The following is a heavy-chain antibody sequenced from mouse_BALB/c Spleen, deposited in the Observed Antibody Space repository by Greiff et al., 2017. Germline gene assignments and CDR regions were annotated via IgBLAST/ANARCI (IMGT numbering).Heavy chain of an antibody. CDR3: ARLDGNYRSLWFAY. D-gene: IGHD2-1*01. CDR2: INSNGGST. J-gene: IGHJ3*01. V-gene: IGHV5-6-2*01. CDR1: GFTFSSYY. Sequence: EVQGVESGGGLVKLGGSLKLSCAASGFTFSSYYMSWVRQTPEKRLELVAAINSNGGSTYYPDTVKGRFTISRDNAKNTLYLQMSSLKSEDTALYYCARLDGNYRSLWFAYWGQGTLVTVSA.